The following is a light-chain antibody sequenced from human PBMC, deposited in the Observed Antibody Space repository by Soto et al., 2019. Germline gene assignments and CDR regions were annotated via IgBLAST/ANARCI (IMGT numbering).Light chain of an antibody. CDR3: QSYDSSLRVV. Sequence: QSVLTQPPSVSGAPGQRVTISCTGSNSNIGAGSDVHWYQQLPGTAPKLLIYVNRNRPSGVPDRFSGSKSGTSASLAITGLQAEDEADYYCQSYDSSLRVVFGGGTKVTVL. CDR1: NSNIGAGSD. V-gene: IGLV1-40*01. J-gene: IGLJ2*01. CDR2: VNR.